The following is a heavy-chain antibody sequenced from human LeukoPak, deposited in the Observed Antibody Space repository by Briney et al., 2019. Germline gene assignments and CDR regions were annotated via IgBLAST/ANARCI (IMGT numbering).Heavy chain of an antibody. CDR2: VYYTGIT. J-gene: IGHJ4*02. CDR3: ARREVAAALGYYLDY. D-gene: IGHD6-13*01. V-gene: IGHV4-59*08. CDR1: GGSISPYY. Sequence: SETLSLTCSVSGGSISPYYWSWIRQPPGKGLEWIGNVYYTGITNYNPSLKSRVTTSVDTSKNHFSLKLSSVTAADTAVYYCARREVAAALGYYLDYWGQGTLVTVSS.